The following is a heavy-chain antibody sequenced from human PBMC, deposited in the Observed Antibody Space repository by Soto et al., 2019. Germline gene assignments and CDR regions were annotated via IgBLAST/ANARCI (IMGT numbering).Heavy chain of an antibody. D-gene: IGHD3-9*01. CDR2: IIPILGIA. CDR3: SRGSYDILTCNDY. V-gene: IGHV1-69*02. J-gene: IGHJ4*02. CDR1: GGTFSSYT. Sequence: QVQLVQSGAEVKKPGSSVKVSCKASGGTFSSYTISWVRQAPGQGLEWMGRIIPILGIANYAQKFQGRVTITADKSTSTAYMELSRLTSEDPAESYCSRGSYDILTCNDYWGQGTLVTVFS.